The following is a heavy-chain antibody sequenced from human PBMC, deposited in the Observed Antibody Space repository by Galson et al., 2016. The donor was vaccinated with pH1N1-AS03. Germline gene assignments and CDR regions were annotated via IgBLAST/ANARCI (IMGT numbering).Heavy chain of an antibody. CDR2: VHYSGTT. CDR1: SGSMTSPDW. D-gene: IGHD3-16*02. J-gene: IGHJ4*02. V-gene: IGHV4-4*02. Sequence: SETLSLTCAVSSGSMTSPDWWTWVRQPPGKGLEWIGEVHYSGTTSYNPSLNSRVTMSIDKSNNQFSLNLGSVTAADTAVYFCASAGYHTPGYHYWGQGALVTVSS. CDR3: ASAGYHTPGYHY.